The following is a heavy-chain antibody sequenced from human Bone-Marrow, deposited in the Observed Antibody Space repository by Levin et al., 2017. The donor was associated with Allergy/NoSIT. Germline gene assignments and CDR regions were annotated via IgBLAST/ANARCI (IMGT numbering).Heavy chain of an antibody. J-gene: IGHJ6*02. Sequence: SETLSLTCTVSGGSISGSFFWTWIRQYPGKGLEWIGYSYYSGSAHYNPSLKSRVTISVNRSKNQFYLRLSSVTAADTAVYFCARGFNLNPHPFIPDLDVWGRGTTVSVSS. D-gene: IGHD1-20*01. CDR2: SYYSGSA. V-gene: IGHV4-31*03. CDR3: ARGFNLNPHPFIPDLDV. CDR1: GGSISGSFF.